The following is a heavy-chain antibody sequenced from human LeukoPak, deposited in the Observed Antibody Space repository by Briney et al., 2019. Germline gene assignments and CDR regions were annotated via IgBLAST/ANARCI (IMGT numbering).Heavy chain of an antibody. CDR3: TTDIRQGYSYGSFDY. V-gene: IGHV3-15*01. Sequence: GGSLRLSCAASGFTFNNAWMSWVRQAPGKGLEWVGRIKSKTDGGTADYAAPVKGRFPISRDDSKNTLYLQMDSLKTEDTAVYYCTTDIRQGYSYGSFDYWGQGTLVTVSS. D-gene: IGHD5-18*01. J-gene: IGHJ4*02. CDR1: GFTFNNAW. CDR2: IKSKTDGGTA.